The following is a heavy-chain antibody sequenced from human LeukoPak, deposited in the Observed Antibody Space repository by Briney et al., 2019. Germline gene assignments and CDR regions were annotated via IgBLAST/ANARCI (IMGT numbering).Heavy chain of an antibody. D-gene: IGHD2-8*01. J-gene: IGHJ4*02. Sequence: GESLTLSCAGSGFTFSSYAMSWVRQAPGKGLEWVSAISDTGATTYDADSVKGRFTITRDNSRSTLYLQMNSLRAEDTALYYCAKDTSIGRYCTNGVCSPFDYWGQGTLVTVSS. V-gene: IGHV3-23*01. CDR2: ISDTGATT. CDR3: AKDTSIGRYCTNGVCSPFDY. CDR1: GFTFSSYA.